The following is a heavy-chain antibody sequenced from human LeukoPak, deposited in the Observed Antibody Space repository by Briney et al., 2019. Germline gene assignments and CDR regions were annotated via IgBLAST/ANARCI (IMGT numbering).Heavy chain of an antibody. Sequence: GGSLRLSCAASGFTFSSYSMNWVRQAPGKGLEWVSSISSSSSYIYYTDSVKGRFTISRDNAKNSLYLQMNSLRAEDTAVYYCARDFRDRVGATTVWFVPWGQGTLVTVSS. J-gene: IGHJ5*02. CDR2: ISSSSSYI. CDR1: GFTFSSYS. V-gene: IGHV3-21*01. D-gene: IGHD1-26*01. CDR3: ARDFRDRVGATTVWFVP.